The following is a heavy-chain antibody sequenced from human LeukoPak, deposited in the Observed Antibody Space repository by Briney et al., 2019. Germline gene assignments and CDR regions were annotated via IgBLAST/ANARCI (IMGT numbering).Heavy chain of an antibody. Sequence: GGSLRLSCAASGFIFGTYWMSWVRQAPGKGLEWVANIKQDGSEKYYVDSVKGRFTISTDNAKNSLYLQMNSLRAEDTAVYYCARGFDPWGQGTLVTVSS. CDR3: ARGFDP. V-gene: IGHV3-7*01. CDR1: GFIFGTYW. CDR2: IKQDGSEK. J-gene: IGHJ5*02.